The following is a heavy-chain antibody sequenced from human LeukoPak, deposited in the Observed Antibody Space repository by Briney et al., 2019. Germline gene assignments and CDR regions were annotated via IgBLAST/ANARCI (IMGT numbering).Heavy chain of an antibody. V-gene: IGHV3-30-3*01. CDR3: AREGYDYQLDY. D-gene: IGHD1-1*01. CDR1: GFTFSSYA. Sequence: GRSLRLSCAASGFTFSSYAMHWVRQAPGKGLEWVAVISYDGSNKYYADSVKGRFTISRDNSKNTLYLQMNSLRAEDTAVYYCAREGYDYQLDYWGQGTLVTVSS. J-gene: IGHJ4*02. CDR2: ISYDGSNK.